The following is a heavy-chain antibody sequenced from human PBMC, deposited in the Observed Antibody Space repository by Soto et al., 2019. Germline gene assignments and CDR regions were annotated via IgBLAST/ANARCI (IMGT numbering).Heavy chain of an antibody. D-gene: IGHD3-3*01. V-gene: IGHV1-18*04. J-gene: IGHJ6*02. CDR3: ARDFWSGYYVYYYYGMDV. CDR2: ISAYNGNT. CDR1: GYTFTSYG. Sequence: WASVKVSCKASGYTFTSYGISWVRQAPGQGLEWMGWISAYNGNTNYAQKLQGRVTMTTDTSTSTAYMELRSLRSDDTAVYYCARDFWSGYYVYYYYGMDVWGQGTTVTVSS.